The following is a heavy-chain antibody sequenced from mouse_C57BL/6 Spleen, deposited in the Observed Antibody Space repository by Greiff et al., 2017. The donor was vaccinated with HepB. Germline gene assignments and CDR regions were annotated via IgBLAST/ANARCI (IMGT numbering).Heavy chain of an antibody. D-gene: IGHD3-1*01. J-gene: IGHJ4*01. CDR2: IWTGGGT. CDR1: GFSLTSYA. Sequence: VQLQQSGPGLVAPSQSLSITCTVSGFSLTSYAISWVRQPPGKGLEWLGVIWTGGGTNYNSALKSRLSISKDNSKSQVFLKMNSLQTDDTARYYCARNLGDSGRGAMDYWGQGTSVTVSS. CDR3: ARNLGDSGRGAMDY. V-gene: IGHV2-9-1*01.